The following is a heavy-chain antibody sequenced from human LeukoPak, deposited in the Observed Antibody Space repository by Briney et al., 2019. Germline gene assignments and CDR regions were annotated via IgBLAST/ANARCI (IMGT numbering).Heavy chain of an antibody. J-gene: IGHJ4*02. CDR2: IYYSGST. Sequence: SETLSLTCTVSGGSISSGEYYWSWIRQPPGKGLEWIGYIYYSGSTYYNPSLKSRVTISVDTSKNQFSLKLNSVTAADTAVYYCARGRSDYDPEVYFDYWGQGTLVTVSS. V-gene: IGHV4-30-4*01. CDR3: ARGRSDYDPEVYFDY. D-gene: IGHD4-17*01. CDR1: GGSISSGEYY.